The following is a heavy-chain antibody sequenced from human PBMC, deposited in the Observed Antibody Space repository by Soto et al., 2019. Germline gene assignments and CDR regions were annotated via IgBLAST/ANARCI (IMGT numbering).Heavy chain of an antibody. V-gene: IGHV1-69*12. CDR3: ARSGGLDRDFNY. CDR1: GDTFSSDS. CDR2: IIPMFDTP. Sequence: QVQLVQSGAEVKKPGSSVKVSCKASGDTFSSDSFSWVRQAPGQGLEWMGGIIPMFDTPSYAQKFTDRVTITADGSTSTAYTQLSSRRSGDTAVYYCARSGGLDRDFNYWGQGALVTVSS. D-gene: IGHD1-26*01. J-gene: IGHJ4*02.